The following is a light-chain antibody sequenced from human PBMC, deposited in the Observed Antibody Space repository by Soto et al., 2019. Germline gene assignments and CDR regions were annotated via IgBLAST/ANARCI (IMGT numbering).Light chain of an antibody. CDR3: QQYDNWPHT. Sequence: EVVMTQSPATLSVSPGETATLSCRASQSLSRNLAWYQQQPGQAPRLLIYGASTRATGIPARFSGSGSGTDFTLTISSLQSEDFAVYYCQQYDNWPHTFGQGTKLEIK. V-gene: IGKV3-15*01. J-gene: IGKJ2*01. CDR2: GAS. CDR1: QSLSRN.